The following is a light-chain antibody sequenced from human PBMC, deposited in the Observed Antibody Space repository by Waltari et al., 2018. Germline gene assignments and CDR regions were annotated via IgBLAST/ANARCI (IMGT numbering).Light chain of an antibody. Sequence: EIVMTQSPATLSGSPGERATLSCRASQSVGSNFAWYQQKPGQAPRLLISGASTGATGAPARFSGSESGTEFTLTISSLQSEDFAIYYCQQHNNWPLTFGGGTKVESK. J-gene: IGKJ4*01. CDR1: QSVGSN. V-gene: IGKV3-15*01. CDR3: QQHNNWPLT. CDR2: GAS.